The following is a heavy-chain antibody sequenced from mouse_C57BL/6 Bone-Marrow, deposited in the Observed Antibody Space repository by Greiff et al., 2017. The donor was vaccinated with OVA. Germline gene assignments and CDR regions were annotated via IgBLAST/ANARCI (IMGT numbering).Heavy chain of an antibody. J-gene: IGHJ1*03. Sequence: DVQLQESGPGLVKPSQSLSLTCSVTGYSITSGYYWNWIRQFPGNKLEWMGYISYDGSNNYNPSLKNRISITRDTSKNQFFLKLNSVTTEDTATYYCARDHIWGTGTTVTVSS. CDR3: ARDHI. V-gene: IGHV3-6*01. CDR1: GYSITSGYY. CDR2: ISYDGSN.